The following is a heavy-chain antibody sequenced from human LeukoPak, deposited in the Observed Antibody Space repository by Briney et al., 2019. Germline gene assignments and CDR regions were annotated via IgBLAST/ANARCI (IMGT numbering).Heavy chain of an antibody. CDR1: GYTFPSYG. Sequence: ASVTLSCTVSGYTFPSYGLIWVRKAPGQGLEWMGWISAYNGNTNYAQKLQGRVTMTTYTSTSTAYMEQRSLRSDDTAVYYCARIHIAVVLVRDVLYLGGQGTMVTVSS. CDR3: ARIHIAVVLVRDVLYL. J-gene: IGHJ3*01. D-gene: IGHD2-2*01. V-gene: IGHV1-18*01. CDR2: ISAYNGNT.